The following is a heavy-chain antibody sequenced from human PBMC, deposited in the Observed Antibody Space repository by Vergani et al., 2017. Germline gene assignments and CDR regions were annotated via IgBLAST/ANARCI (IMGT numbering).Heavy chain of an antibody. CDR3: AAGDIGYCSSTSCSTPKGHYYYYYMDV. Sequence: QMQLVQSGPEVKKPGTSVKVSCKASGFTFTSSAVQWVRQARGKRLEWIGWIVVGSGNTNYAQKFQERVTITRDMSTSTAYMELSSLRSEDTAVYYCAAGDIGYCSSTSCSTPKGHYYYYYMDVWGKGP. J-gene: IGHJ6*03. CDR1: GFTFTSSA. CDR2: IVVGSGNT. D-gene: IGHD2-2*01. V-gene: IGHV1-58*01.